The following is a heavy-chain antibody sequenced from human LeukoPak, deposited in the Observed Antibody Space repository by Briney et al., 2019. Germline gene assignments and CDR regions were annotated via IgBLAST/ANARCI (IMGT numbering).Heavy chain of an antibody. V-gene: IGHV4-38-2*02. D-gene: IGHD6-13*01. CDR1: GYSISSGYY. J-gene: IGHJ5*02. CDR2: IYPTGST. Sequence: SETLSLTCTVSGYSISSGYYWGWIRQPPGKGLEWIGNIYPTGSTYYNPSLKSRVTISVDKSKNQFSLKVSSVSAADTAVYYCARAYSSSWYWNWFDPWGQGTLVTVSS. CDR3: ARAYSSSWYWNWFDP.